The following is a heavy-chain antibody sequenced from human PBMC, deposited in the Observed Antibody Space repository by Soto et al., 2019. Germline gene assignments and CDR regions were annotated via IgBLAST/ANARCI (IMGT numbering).Heavy chain of an antibody. V-gene: IGHV3-21*01. D-gene: IGHD6-6*01. CDR1: GFTFSSYS. CDR2: ISSSSSYI. CDR3: ARIAARRPPWWKNSWFDP. J-gene: IGHJ5*02. Sequence: EVQLVESGGGLVKPGGSLRLSCAASGFTFSSYSMDWVRQAPGKGLVWVSSISSSSSYIYYADSVKGRFTISRDNDKNSRYLQMNRLRAEYTAVYYCARIAARRPPWWKNSWFDPWGQGTLVTVSS.